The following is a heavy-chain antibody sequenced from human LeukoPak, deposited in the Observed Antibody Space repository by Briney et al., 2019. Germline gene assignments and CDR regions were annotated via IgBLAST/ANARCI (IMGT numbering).Heavy chain of an antibody. V-gene: IGHV1-18*01. CDR2: ISAYNGNT. D-gene: IGHD3-22*01. CDR3: ARDGAYYYDSTLSGAFDI. J-gene: IGHJ3*02. Sequence: ASVKVSCKASGYTFTSYGISWVRQAPGQGLEWMGWISAYNGNTNYAQKLQGRVTMTTDTSTSTAYMELSRLRSDDTAVYYCARDGAYYYDSTLSGAFDIWGQGTMVTVSS. CDR1: GYTFTSYG.